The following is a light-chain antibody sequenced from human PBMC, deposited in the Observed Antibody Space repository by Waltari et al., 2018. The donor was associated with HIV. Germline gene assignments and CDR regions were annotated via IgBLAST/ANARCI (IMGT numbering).Light chain of an antibody. V-gene: IGKV4-1*01. CDR3: MQYYSPPLT. Sequence: DIVMTQTPPSLGVSLGERVTINCKSSQSVFYNSNSQNYLAWFQQKPMQPPNLLIYDASTRESGVPDRFSSSGSGIHFPLTITSLQAEDLAIYYCMQYYSPPLTFGGGTRVDI. J-gene: IGKJ4*01. CDR2: DAS. CDR1: QSVFYNSNSQNY.